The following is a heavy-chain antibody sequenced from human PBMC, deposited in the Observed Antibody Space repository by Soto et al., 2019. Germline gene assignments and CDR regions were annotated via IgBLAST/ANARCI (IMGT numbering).Heavy chain of an antibody. J-gene: IGHJ6*02. V-gene: IGHV4-59*01. D-gene: IGHD6-13*01. Sequence: SETLSLTCTVSGGSISSYYWSWIRQPPGKGLEWIGYIYYSGSTNYNPSLKSRVTISVDTSKNQFSLKLSPVTAADTAVYYCARDSGIAAAGVDSGYYYYGMDVWGQGTTVTVSS. CDR3: ARDSGIAAAGVDSGYYYYGMDV. CDR1: GGSISSYY. CDR2: IYYSGST.